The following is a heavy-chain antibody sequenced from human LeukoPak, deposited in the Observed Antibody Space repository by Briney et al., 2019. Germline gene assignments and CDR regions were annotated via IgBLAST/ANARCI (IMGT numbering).Heavy chain of an antibody. CDR3: AREAPPRWVGTSYGDYGQPLDY. V-gene: IGHV3-48*01. D-gene: IGHD4-17*01. CDR2: ISSSSSTI. J-gene: IGHJ4*02. CDR1: GFTFSSYS. Sequence: GGSLRLSCAASGFTFSSYSMNWVRQAPGKGLEWVSYISSSSSTIYYADSVKGRFTISGDNAKNSLYLQMNSLRAEDTAVYYCAREAPPRWVGTSYGDYGQPLDYWGQGTLVTVSS.